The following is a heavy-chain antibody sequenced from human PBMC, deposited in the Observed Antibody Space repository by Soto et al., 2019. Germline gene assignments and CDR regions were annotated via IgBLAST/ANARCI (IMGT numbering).Heavy chain of an antibody. D-gene: IGHD2-2*02. Sequence: RQKPGKGLEWVGRIRSYRDGGTTDFAASVKGRFAISRDDSAHTVYLQMNSLRTEDTAVYYCNTDSHYTRSLLRFDYWGDGPLVNGSS. CDR2: IRSYRDGGTT. J-gene: IGHJ4*01. CDR3: NTDSHYTRSLLRFDY. V-gene: IGHV3-15*05.